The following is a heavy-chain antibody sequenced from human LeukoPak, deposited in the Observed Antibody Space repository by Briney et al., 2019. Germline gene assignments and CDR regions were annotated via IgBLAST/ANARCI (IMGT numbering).Heavy chain of an antibody. CDR3: ARNPTVEMAPLYYFDY. CDR1: GGTFSSYA. J-gene: IGHJ4*02. CDR2: IIPIFGTA. V-gene: IGHV1-69*13. Sequence: ASVKASCKASGGTFSSYAISWVRQAPGQGLEWMGGIIPIFGTANYAQKFQGRVTITADESTSTAYMELSSLRSEDTAVYYCARNPTVEMAPLYYFDYWGQGTLVTVSS. D-gene: IGHD5-24*01.